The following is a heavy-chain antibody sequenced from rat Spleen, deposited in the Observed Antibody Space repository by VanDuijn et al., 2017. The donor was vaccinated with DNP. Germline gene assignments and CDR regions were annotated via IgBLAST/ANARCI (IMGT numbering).Heavy chain of an antibody. CDR1: GFTFSDYN. D-gene: IGHD1-11*01. Sequence: EVQLVESGGGLVQPGRSLKLSCAASGFTFSDYNMAWVRQAPKKGLEWVATIIYDGSRTYYRDSVKGRFTLSRDSPNNSLFLQMDSLRSEDTATYYCARQDYGGFQNWFPYWGQGTLVTVSS. CDR3: ARQDYGGFQNWFPY. J-gene: IGHJ3*01. CDR2: IIYDGSRT. V-gene: IGHV5-7*01.